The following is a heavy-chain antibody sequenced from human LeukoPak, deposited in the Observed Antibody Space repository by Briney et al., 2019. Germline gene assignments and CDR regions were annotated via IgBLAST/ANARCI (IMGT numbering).Heavy chain of an antibody. V-gene: IGHV1-69*13. D-gene: IGHD3-10*01. CDR1: GRTFRSYD. Sequence: SVKVSCKAYGRTFRSYDISWVRQAPGQGREWMGGIIPIFGKANYAQKFQGRVTITADESTSTAYRERSSLRSEDTAVYYCGRGYYYGWGREDGMDVWGKGTTVTVS. CDR2: IIPIFGKA. J-gene: IGHJ6*04. CDR3: GRGYYYGWGREDGMDV.